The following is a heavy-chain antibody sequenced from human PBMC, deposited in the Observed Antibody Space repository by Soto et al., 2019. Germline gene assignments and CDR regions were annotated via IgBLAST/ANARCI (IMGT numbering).Heavy chain of an antibody. CDR1: GGSISTYF. CDR2: IFYSGST. V-gene: IGHV4-59*08. CDR3: AIYGGNSVYFDY. Sequence: SETLSLTCSVSGGSISTYFWNWIRQPPGKGLEWIGYIFYSGSTNYNPSLKSRVTISVDTSKNQFSLKLSSVTAADTAVYYCAIYGGNSVYFDYWGQGTLVTVSS. D-gene: IGHD4-17*01. J-gene: IGHJ4*02.